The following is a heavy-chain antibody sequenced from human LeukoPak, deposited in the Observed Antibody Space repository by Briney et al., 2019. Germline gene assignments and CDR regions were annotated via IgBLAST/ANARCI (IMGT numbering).Heavy chain of an antibody. V-gene: IGHV1-2*02. CDR2: INPNSGGT. D-gene: IGHD6-19*01. CDR3: ARDIGSGWYVDFDY. Sequence: ASVKVSCKASGYTFTGYYMHWVRQAPGQGLEWMGWINPNSGGTNYAQKFQGRVTKTRDTSISTAYMELSRLRSDDTAVYYCARDIGSGWYVDFDYWGQGTLVTVSS. CDR1: GYTFTGYY. J-gene: IGHJ4*02.